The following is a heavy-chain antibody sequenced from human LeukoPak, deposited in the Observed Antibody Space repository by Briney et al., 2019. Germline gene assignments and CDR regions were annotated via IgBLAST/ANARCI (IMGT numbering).Heavy chain of an antibody. D-gene: IGHD1-26*01. J-gene: IGHJ4*02. Sequence: ASVKVSCKASGYTFTSYGISWVRQAPGQGLEWMGWISVYNGNTNYAQKLQGRVTMTTDTSTSTAYMELRGLRSDDTAVYYCARDALPIVGATRWFDYWGQGTLVTVSS. CDR2: ISVYNGNT. CDR1: GYTFTSYG. CDR3: ARDALPIVGATRWFDY. V-gene: IGHV1-18*01.